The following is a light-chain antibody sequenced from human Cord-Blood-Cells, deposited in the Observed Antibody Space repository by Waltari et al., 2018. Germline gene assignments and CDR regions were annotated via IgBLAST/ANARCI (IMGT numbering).Light chain of an antibody. CDR3: AAWDDSLNGWV. CDR2: SNN. J-gene: IGLJ3*02. Sequence: QSVLTQPPSASGTRGESERQKCAGTSANSGRQTVNWYQQLPGTAPKLLIYSNNQRPSGVPDRFSGSKSGTSASLAISGLQSEDEADYYCAAWDDSLNGWVFGGGTKLTVL. CDR1: SANSGRQT. V-gene: IGLV1-44*01.